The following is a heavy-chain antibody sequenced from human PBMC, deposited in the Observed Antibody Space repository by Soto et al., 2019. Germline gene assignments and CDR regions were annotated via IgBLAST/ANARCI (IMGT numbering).Heavy chain of an antibody. V-gene: IGHV3-23*01. Sequence: GGSLRLSCAASGFTFSSYAMSWVRQAPGKGLEWVSAISGSGGSTYYADPVKGRLTISRDNSKNTLYLQMNSLRAEDTAVYYCAKDLHYYDSSGYSEPFDYWGQGTLVTVSS. J-gene: IGHJ4*02. CDR1: GFTFSSYA. CDR2: ISGSGGST. D-gene: IGHD3-22*01. CDR3: AKDLHYYDSSGYSEPFDY.